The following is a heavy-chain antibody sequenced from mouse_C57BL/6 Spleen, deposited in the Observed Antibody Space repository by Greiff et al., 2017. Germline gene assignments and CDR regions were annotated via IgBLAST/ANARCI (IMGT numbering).Heavy chain of an antibody. Sequence: EVQVVESGGGLVKPGGSLKLSCAASGFTFSDYGMHWVRQAPEKGLEWVAYISSGSSTIYYADTVKGRFTISRDNAKNTLFLQMTRLRSEDTAMYYCARAGTGYAMDYWGQGTSVTVSS. D-gene: IGHD4-1*01. J-gene: IGHJ4*01. CDR3: ARAGTGYAMDY. CDR1: GFTFSDYG. CDR2: ISSGSSTI. V-gene: IGHV5-17*01.